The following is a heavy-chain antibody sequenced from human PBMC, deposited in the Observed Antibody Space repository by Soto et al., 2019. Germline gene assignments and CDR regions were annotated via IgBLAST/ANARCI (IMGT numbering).Heavy chain of an antibody. V-gene: IGHV3-49*03. CDR1: GFTFGDYA. D-gene: IGHD1-26*01. J-gene: IGHJ6*02. Sequence: PGGSLRLSCTASGFTFGDYAMSWFRQAPGKGLEWVGFIRSKAYGGTTEYAASVKGRFTISRDDSKSIAYLQMNSLKTEDTAVYYCTSPSGSYQVHYYGMDVWGQGTTVTVSS. CDR3: TSPSGSYQVHYYGMDV. CDR2: IRSKAYGGTT.